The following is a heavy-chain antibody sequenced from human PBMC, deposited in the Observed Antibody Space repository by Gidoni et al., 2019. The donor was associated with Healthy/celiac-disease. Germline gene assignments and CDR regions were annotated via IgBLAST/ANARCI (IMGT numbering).Heavy chain of an antibody. Sequence: EVQLVESGGGLVKPGGSLRLSCAASGFPFRSYSMNWVRQAPVKGLEWVSSISSSSSYIYYADSGKGRFTISRDNAKNSLYLQMNSLRAEDTAVYYCARRVVPAAIGVMWFDPWGQGTLVTVSS. V-gene: IGHV3-21*01. CDR3: ARRVVPAAIGVMWFDP. D-gene: IGHD2-2*01. J-gene: IGHJ5*02. CDR2: ISSSSSYI. CDR1: GFPFRSYS.